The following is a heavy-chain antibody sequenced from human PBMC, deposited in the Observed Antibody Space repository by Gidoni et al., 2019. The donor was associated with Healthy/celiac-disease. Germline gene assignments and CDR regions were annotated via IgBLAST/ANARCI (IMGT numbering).Heavy chain of an antibody. J-gene: IGHJ3*02. V-gene: IGHV1-46*01. CDR3: ARDSITMIGGDDAFDI. Sequence: QVQLVQSGAEVKKPGASVKVSCKASGYTFTSYYMHWVRQAPGQGLEWMGIINPSGGSTSYAQKFQGRVTMTRDTSTSTVYMELSSLRSEDTAVYYCARDSITMIGGDDAFDIWGQGTMVTVSS. CDR1: GYTFTSYY. D-gene: IGHD3-22*01. CDR2: INPSGGST.